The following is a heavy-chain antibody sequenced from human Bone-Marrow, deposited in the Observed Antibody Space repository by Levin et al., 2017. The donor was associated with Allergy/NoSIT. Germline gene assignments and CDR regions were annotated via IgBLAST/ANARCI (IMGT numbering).Heavy chain of an antibody. J-gene: IGHJ3*02. V-gene: IGHV4-59*01. D-gene: IGHD6-19*01. Sequence: SQTLSLTCSVSGDSISSYFWTWIRQPPGRGLEWIGYVAHIGDPSHNPSLKNRVTMSADPSKNQVSLRLRSVTSADTAVYYCARRQQGGWYLDSFDIWGQGTMVTVSA. CDR1: GDSISSYF. CDR3: ARRQQGGWYLDSFDI. CDR2: VAHIGDP.